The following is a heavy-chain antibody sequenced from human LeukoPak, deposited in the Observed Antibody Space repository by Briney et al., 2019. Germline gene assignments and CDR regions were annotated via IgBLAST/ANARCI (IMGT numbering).Heavy chain of an antibody. CDR3: AKVAAYSSGWYDS. Sequence: GGSLRLSCAASGFIFNDYAMHWVRQAPGKGLEWVAGISWNSGTIAYADSVKGRFTISRDNAKNSLYLQMNSLSPEDMAFYFCAKVAAYSSGWYDSWGQGTLVTVSS. D-gene: IGHD6-19*01. CDR2: ISWNSGTI. J-gene: IGHJ5*01. CDR1: GFIFNDYA. V-gene: IGHV3-9*03.